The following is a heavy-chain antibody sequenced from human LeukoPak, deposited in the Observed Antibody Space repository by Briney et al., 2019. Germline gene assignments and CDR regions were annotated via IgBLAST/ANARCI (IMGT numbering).Heavy chain of an antibody. V-gene: IGHV3-15*07. CDR2: IKTKTAGGTI. D-gene: IGHD3-22*01. J-gene: IGHJ4*02. CDR1: GFTFSNAW. Sequence: GGPLRLSCAASGFTFSNAWMNWVRQAPGEGLEWVGRIKTKTAGGTIDYAAPVKGRFTISRDDSKNMLYLQMNSLKTEDTAVYFCTTDYYDSSGYVFWGQGTLVTVSS. CDR3: TTDYYDSSGYVF.